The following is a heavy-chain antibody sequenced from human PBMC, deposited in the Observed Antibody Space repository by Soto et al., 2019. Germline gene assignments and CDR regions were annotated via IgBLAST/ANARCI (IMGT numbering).Heavy chain of an antibody. J-gene: IGHJ4*02. V-gene: IGHV3-73*01. CDR2: IRSKANSYAT. Sequence: GGSLRLSCAASGFTFGGSAVHWVRQASGKGLEWVGRIRSKANSYATAYAASVKGRFTISRDDSKNTAYLQMNSLKTEDTAVYYCTRGDLAAAGPFDYWGQGTLVTVSS. CDR3: TRGDLAAAGPFDY. D-gene: IGHD6-13*01. CDR1: GFTFGGSA.